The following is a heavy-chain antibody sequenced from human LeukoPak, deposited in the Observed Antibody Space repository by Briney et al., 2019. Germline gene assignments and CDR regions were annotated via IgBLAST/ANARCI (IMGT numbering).Heavy chain of an antibody. CDR2: IYYSGST. J-gene: IGHJ4*02. Sequence: SETLSLTCTVSGGSISSYYWSWIRQPPGKGLEWIGYIYYSGSTNYNPSLKSRVTISVDTSKNQFSLKLSSVTAADTAVYYCASLRGDFWSGYYTGRVDYFDYWGQGTLVTVSS. CDR3: ASLRGDFWSGYYTGRVDYFDY. D-gene: IGHD3-3*01. V-gene: IGHV4-59*01. CDR1: GGSISSYY.